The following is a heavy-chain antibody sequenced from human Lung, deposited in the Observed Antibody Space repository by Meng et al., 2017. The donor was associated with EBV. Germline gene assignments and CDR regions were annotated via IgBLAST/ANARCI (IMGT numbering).Heavy chain of an antibody. CDR1: GNSVSSSSGA. Sequence: VKAKQIGERIVKPSKSPSKTSVMPGNSVSSSSGAWDWSRQSPSRGLEWMGRRYYRSKWYNDYAVFVKSRTPINPDTSKNQFSLQLNSVTPEDTAVYYCARGATSVFDLWGRGTLVTVSS. CDR2: RYYRSKWYN. V-gene: IGHV6-1*02. CDR3: ARGATSVFDL. J-gene: IGHJ2*01.